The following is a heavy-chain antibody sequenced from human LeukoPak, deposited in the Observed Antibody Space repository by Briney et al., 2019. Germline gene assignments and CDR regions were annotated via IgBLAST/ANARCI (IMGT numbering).Heavy chain of an antibody. CDR1: GFTFSSYN. V-gene: IGHV3-21*06. CDR3: AKGGYKYDSSGHNYFDY. CDR2: ITSGSSYI. Sequence: GGSLRLSCAASGFTFSSYNMNWVRQAPGKGLEWVSSITSGSSYIYYADSVKGRFTISRDNSKNTLFLQMNSLRAEDTAVYYCAKGGYKYDSSGHNYFDYWGQGTLVTVSS. J-gene: IGHJ4*02. D-gene: IGHD3-22*01.